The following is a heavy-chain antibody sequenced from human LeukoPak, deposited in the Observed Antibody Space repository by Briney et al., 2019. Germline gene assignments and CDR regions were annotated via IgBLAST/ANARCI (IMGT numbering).Heavy chain of an antibody. D-gene: IGHD6-25*01. CDR1: GGSISIYY. V-gene: IGHV4-4*07. CDR2: IFTSGIT. CDR3: ARRQRPRFYYYDCMDV. Sequence: SETLSLTCTVSGGSISIYYWNWIRQPAGKGLEWIRRIFTSGITNYDPSLKSRVTMSVDTSKNQFSLNLNSVTAADTAVYYCARRQRPRFYYYDCMDVWGQGTTVTVSS. J-gene: IGHJ6*02.